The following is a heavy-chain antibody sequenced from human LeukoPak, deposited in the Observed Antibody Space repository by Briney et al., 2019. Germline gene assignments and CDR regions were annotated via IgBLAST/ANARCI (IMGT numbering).Heavy chain of an antibody. CDR2: ISSSGGTI. D-gene: IGHD3-22*01. Sequence: GGSLRLSCAASGFTFSDYYMSWIRQAPGKGLEWVSYISSSGGTIYYADSVKGRFTISRDNAKNSLYLQMNSLRAEDTAVYYCARVRLHYYDSSGYPGYFDYWGQGTLVTVSS. CDR3: ARVRLHYYDSSGYPGYFDY. V-gene: IGHV3-11*01. CDR1: GFTFSDYY. J-gene: IGHJ4*02.